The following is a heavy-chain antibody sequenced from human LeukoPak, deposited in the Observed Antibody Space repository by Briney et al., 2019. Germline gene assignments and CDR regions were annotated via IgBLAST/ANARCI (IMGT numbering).Heavy chain of an antibody. V-gene: IGHV1-46*01. D-gene: IGHD2-21*02. Sequence: ASVKVSCKASGYTFTSYYMHWVRQAPGQGLEWMGIINPSGGSTSYAQKFQGRVTMTRDTSTSTVYMELGSLRSEDTAVYYCARAYCGGDCSPPNWFDPWGQGTLVTVSS. CDR1: GYTFTSYY. J-gene: IGHJ5*02. CDR3: ARAYCGGDCSPPNWFDP. CDR2: INPSGGST.